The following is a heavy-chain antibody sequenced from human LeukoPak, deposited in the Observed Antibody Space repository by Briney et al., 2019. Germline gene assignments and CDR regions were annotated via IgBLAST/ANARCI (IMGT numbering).Heavy chain of an antibody. Sequence: SETLSLTCAVYGGSFSGYYWSWIRQPPGKGLEWIGEINHSGSTNYNPSLKSRVTISVDTSKNQFSLKLSSVTAADTAVYYCARRRRIHSTYYYDSSGYKNAFDIWGQGTMVTVSS. CDR1: GGSFSGYY. V-gene: IGHV4-34*01. CDR3: ARRRRIHSTYYYDSSGYKNAFDI. J-gene: IGHJ3*02. CDR2: INHSGST. D-gene: IGHD3-22*01.